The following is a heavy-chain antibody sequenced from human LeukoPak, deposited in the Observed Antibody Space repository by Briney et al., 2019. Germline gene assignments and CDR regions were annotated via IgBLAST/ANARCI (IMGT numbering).Heavy chain of an antibody. CDR1: GFTFSSYA. CDR3: AKDMEAWSGYYPDY. Sequence: GGSLRLSCAASGFTFSSYAMSWVRRAPGKGLEWVSAISGSGGSTYYADSVKGRFTISRDNSENTLYLQMNSLRAEDTAVYYCAKDMEAWSGYYPDYWGQGTLVTVSS. J-gene: IGHJ4*02. CDR2: ISGSGGST. D-gene: IGHD3-3*01. V-gene: IGHV3-23*01.